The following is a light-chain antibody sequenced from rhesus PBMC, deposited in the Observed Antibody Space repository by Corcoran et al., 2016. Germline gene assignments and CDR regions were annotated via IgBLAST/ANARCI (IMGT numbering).Light chain of an antibody. CDR1: QVISSW. CDR2: TSS. CDR3: QQGYNDFPT. Sequence: DIQMTQSPSSLSASVGDNVTITCRASQVISSWIAWYQQKPGKAPKLLIYTSSSLQSGVPSRFSGSGSGTGYTLTVSSRQPDDFATYYYQQGYNDFPTFGPGTKV. V-gene: IGKV1-18*01. J-gene: IGKJ1*01.